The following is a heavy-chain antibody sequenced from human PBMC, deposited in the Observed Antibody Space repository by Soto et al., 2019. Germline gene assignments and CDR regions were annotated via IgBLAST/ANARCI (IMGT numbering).Heavy chain of an antibody. D-gene: IGHD5-12*01. CDR1: GDSISRYY. V-gene: IGHV4-4*07. Sequence: QLQLHESGPGLVKPSETLSLTCFVSGDSISRYYWSWIRQPAGKGLEWIWRFGRPSNSGSTNYNPSRKSRVTMSVDTSKNEFALRLSSVTAEDTAVYYCERWAWGYSGYDSRFVYRGQGSRVTVSS. J-gene: IGHJ4*02. CDR3: ERWAWGYSGYDSRFVY. CDR2: PSNSGST.